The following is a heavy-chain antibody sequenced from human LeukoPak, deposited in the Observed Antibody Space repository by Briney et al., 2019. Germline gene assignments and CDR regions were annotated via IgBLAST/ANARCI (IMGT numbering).Heavy chain of an antibody. D-gene: IGHD3-22*01. CDR3: AREGEAYYYDSSGYYYY. Sequence: ASVKVSCKASGYTFTTYEIHWVRQAPGQGLEWMGWMNPNSGNTAYVQKLQGRVTMTTDTSTSTAYMELRSLRSDDTAVYYCAREGEAYYYDSSGYYYYWGQGTLVTVSS. CDR2: MNPNSGNT. V-gene: IGHV1-18*01. CDR1: GYTFTTYE. J-gene: IGHJ4*02.